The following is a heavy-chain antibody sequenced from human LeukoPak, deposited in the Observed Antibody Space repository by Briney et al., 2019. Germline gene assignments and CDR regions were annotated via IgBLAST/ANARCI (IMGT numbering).Heavy chain of an antibody. J-gene: IGHJ5*02. CDR2: INHSGST. CDR1: GGSFSGHY. D-gene: IGHD3-10*01. V-gene: IGHV4-34*01. CDR3: ARHTYYYGSGSKGINNWFDP. Sequence: SETLSLTCAVYGGSFSGHYWGWIRQPPGKGLEWIGEINHSGSTNYNPSLKSRVPISVDTSKNQFSLKLSSVTAADTAVYYCARHTYYYGSGSKGINNWFDPWGQGTLVTVSS.